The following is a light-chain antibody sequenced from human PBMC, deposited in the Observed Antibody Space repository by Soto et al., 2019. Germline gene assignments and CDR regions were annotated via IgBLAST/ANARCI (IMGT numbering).Light chain of an antibody. J-gene: IGKJ1*01. CDR3: QQRSNWPWT. V-gene: IGKV3-11*01. CDR2: DSS. CDR1: QSVNRY. Sequence: EIVLTQSPVSVSLSSGESATLSCRASQSVNRYLAWYQQKPGQAPRLLIYDSSNRATDIPARFSGSGSETDFTLTINRLEPEDFAVYYCQQRSNWPWTFGQGTKVEIK.